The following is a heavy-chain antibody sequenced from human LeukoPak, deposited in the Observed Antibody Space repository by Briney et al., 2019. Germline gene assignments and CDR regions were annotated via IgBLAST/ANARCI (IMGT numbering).Heavy chain of an antibody. Sequence: ASVKVSCKASGYTFTNYDINWARQATAQGHELMGWRNPNSGRTGFAQKFQGRLTMTADTSISTAYMELSSLTSDDTAVYYCARGPVSTHGMDVWGQGTTVTVSS. J-gene: IGHJ6*02. CDR2: RNPNSGRT. V-gene: IGHV1-8*01. CDR3: ARGPVSTHGMDV. D-gene: IGHD6-13*01. CDR1: GYTFTNYD.